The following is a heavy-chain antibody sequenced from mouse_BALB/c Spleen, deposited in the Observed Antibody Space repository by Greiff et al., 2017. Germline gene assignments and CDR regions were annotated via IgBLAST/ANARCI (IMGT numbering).Heavy chain of an antibody. Sequence: DVQLVESGGGLVKPGGSLKLSCAASGFTFSSYAMSWVRQTPEKRLEWVATISSGGSYTYYPDSVKGRFTISRDNAKNTLYLQMSSLRSEDTAMYYCARERAMITTGGYFDYWGQGTTLTVSS. CDR2: ISSGGSYT. D-gene: IGHD2-4*01. V-gene: IGHV5-9-3*01. CDR3: ARERAMITTGGYFDY. J-gene: IGHJ2*01. CDR1: GFTFSSYA.